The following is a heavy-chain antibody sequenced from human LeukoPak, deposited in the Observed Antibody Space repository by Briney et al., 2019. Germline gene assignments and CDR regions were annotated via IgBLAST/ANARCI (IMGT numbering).Heavy chain of an antibody. CDR1: GFTFSSYA. CDR3: ANYYGSGSYSDPPY. CDR2: ISGSGGST. J-gene: IGHJ4*02. Sequence: GGSLRLSCAASGFTFSSYAMSWVRQAPGKGLEWVSAISGSGGSTYYAGSVKGRFTISRDNSKNTLYLQMNSLRAEDTAVYYCANYYGSGSYSDPPYWGQGTLVTVSS. D-gene: IGHD3-10*01. V-gene: IGHV3-23*01.